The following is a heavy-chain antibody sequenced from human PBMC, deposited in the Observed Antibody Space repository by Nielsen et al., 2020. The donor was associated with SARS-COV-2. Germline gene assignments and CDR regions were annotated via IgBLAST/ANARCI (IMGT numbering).Heavy chain of an antibody. Sequence: ASVKVSCKASGYTFTSYAMHWVRQAPGQRLEWMGWINAGNANTKYSQKFQGRVTITRDTSASTAYMELNSLRSEDTAVYYCATVFTIFGVVPPDYWGQGTLVTVSS. CDR3: ATVFTIFGVVPPDY. D-gene: IGHD3-3*01. CDR2: INAGNANT. V-gene: IGHV1-3*01. CDR1: GYTFTSYA. J-gene: IGHJ4*02.